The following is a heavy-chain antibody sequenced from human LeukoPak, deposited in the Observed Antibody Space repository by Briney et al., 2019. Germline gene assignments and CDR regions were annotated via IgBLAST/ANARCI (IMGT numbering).Heavy chain of an antibody. CDR1: GFTFSSYG. CDR3: AKLPGGSDAFDI. CDR2: ISYDGSNK. Sequence: GGSLRLSCAASGFTFSSYGMHWVRQAPGKGLEWVAVISYDGSNKYYADSVKGRFTISRDNSKNTLYLQMNSLRAEDTAVYYCAKLPGGSDAFDIWGQGTMVTVS. D-gene: IGHD3-10*01. V-gene: IGHV3-30*18. J-gene: IGHJ3*02.